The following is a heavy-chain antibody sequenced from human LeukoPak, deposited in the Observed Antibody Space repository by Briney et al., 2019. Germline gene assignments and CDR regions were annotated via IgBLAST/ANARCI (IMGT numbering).Heavy chain of an antibody. D-gene: IGHD6-6*01. CDR3: ARDRYSSSSRWFDP. Sequence: SETLSLTCTVSGGSISGYYWSWIRQPPGKGLEWIGNIYYSGTTKYNPSLKSRVTILVDTSKNEFSLKLNSVTTADTAVYFCARDRYSSSSRWFDPWGQGTLVTASS. V-gene: IGHV4-59*01. CDR1: GGSISGYY. CDR2: IYYSGTT. J-gene: IGHJ5*02.